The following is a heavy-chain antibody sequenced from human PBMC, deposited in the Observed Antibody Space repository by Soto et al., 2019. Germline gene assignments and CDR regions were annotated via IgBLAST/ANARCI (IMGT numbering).Heavy chain of an antibody. CDR3: ARDLTAVAGYDY. J-gene: IGHJ4*02. CDR1: GYTFTNYG. CDR2: ISAYNGNT. Sequence: QVQLVQSAAEVKKPGASVKVSCKASGYTFTNYGISWVRQAPGQGLEWMGWISAYNGNTNYAQSLQGRVTMTTDTSTRTAYRELRSLRSDDTAVYYCARDLTAVAGYDYWGQGTLVTVSS. V-gene: IGHV1-18*01. D-gene: IGHD6-19*01.